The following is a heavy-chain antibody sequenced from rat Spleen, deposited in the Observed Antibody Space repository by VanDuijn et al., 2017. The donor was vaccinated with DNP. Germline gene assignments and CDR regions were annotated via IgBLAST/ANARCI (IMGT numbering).Heavy chain of an antibody. D-gene: IGHD1-4*01. J-gene: IGHJ2*01. CDR2: ISSNGGTT. CDR1: GFTFSDYY. V-gene: IGHV5-22*01. CDR3: ARHVLPLRVWDY. Sequence: EVQLVESGGGLVQPGRSLKLSCAVSGFTFSDYYMAWVRQAPTKGLEWVAYISSNGGTTYHGDSVRGRFTISRDMATSTLYLQINGLRFEDMATYYCARHVLPLRVWDYWGQGVMVTVSS.